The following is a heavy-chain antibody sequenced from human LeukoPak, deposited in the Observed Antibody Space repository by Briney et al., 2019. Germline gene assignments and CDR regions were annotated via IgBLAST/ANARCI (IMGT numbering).Heavy chain of an antibody. Sequence: GGSLRLSCAASGFTFSSYWMHWVRQAPGKGLVWVSRINSDGSSTSYADSVKGRFTTSRDNAKNALYLQMNSLRAEDTAVYYCARDRSSSWSAEFDYWGQGTLVTVSS. CDR2: INSDGSST. CDR3: ARDRSSSWSAEFDY. V-gene: IGHV3-74*01. J-gene: IGHJ4*02. CDR1: GFTFSSYW. D-gene: IGHD6-13*01.